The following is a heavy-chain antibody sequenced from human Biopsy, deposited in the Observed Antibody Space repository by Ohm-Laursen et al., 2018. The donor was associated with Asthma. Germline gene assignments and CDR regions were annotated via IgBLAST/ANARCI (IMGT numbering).Heavy chain of an antibody. D-gene: IGHD5-12*01. J-gene: IGHJ6*02. CDR1: GGSFSNFA. CDR2: LIPDLGSA. Sequence: SVKVSCKSSGGSFSNFAISWVRQAPRQGLEWMGGLIPDLGSADYAQMFEGRVTITADESTSTAYMELSSLRSEDTAVYYCARGYSGSDRIVYYYSGMEVWGQGTTVTVSS. CDR3: ARGYSGSDRIVYYYSGMEV. V-gene: IGHV1-69*13.